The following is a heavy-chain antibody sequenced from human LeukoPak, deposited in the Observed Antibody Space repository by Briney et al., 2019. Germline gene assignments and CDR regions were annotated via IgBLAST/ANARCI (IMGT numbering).Heavy chain of an antibody. D-gene: IGHD4-17*01. Sequence: PGGSLRLSCAASGFTFSSYSMNWVRQAPGKGLEWVSYISSSSSTIYYADSVKGRFTISRDNAKNSLYLQMNSLRVEDTAIYYCARDPNGDYVGAFDFWGQGTMVTVSS. V-gene: IGHV3-48*01. J-gene: IGHJ3*01. CDR3: ARDPNGDYVGAFDF. CDR1: GFTFSSYS. CDR2: ISSSSSTI.